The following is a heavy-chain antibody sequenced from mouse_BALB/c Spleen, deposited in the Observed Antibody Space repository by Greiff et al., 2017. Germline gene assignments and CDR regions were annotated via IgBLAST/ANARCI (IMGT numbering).Heavy chain of an antibody. CDR1: GFTFSDYY. CDR2: ISDGGSYT. Sequence: EVKLQESGGGLVKPGGSLKLSCAASGFTFSDYYMYWVRQTPEKRLEWVATISDGGSYTYYPDSVKGRFTISRDNAKNNLYLQMSSLKSEDTAMYYCARDRGYDYDGYFDYWGQGTTLTVSS. J-gene: IGHJ2*01. D-gene: IGHD2-4*01. CDR3: ARDRGYDYDGYFDY. V-gene: IGHV5-4*02.